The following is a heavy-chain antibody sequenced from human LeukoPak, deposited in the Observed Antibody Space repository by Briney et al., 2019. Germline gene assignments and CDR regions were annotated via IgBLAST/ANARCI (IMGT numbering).Heavy chain of an antibody. J-gene: IGHJ3*01. CDR2: ITVSSST. V-gene: IGHV3-48*02. CDR1: GFTCSTYT. Sequence: PGGSLRLSCAASGFTCSTYTMNWVRQAPGKGLEWLSYITVSSSTYYADSVQGRFTISRDNAKNSLYLQMNSLSDEDTAVYYCARGDTLSDLNAFDLWGQGTMVTVSS. CDR3: ARGDTLSDLNAFDL.